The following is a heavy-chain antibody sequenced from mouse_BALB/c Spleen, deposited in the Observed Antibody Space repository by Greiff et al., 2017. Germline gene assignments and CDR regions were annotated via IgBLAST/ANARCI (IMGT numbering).Heavy chain of an antibody. D-gene: IGHD1-1*01. J-gene: IGHJ2*01. CDR1: GFTFSSYA. CDR2: ISSGGST. CDR3: ARGGYGPYFDY. V-gene: IGHV5-6-5*01. Sequence: EAKVVESGGGLVKPGGSLKLSCAASGFTFSSYAMSWVRQTPEKRLEWVASISSGGSTYYPDSVKGRFTISRDNARNILYLQMSSLRSEDTAMYYCARGGYGPYFDYWGQGTTLTVSS.